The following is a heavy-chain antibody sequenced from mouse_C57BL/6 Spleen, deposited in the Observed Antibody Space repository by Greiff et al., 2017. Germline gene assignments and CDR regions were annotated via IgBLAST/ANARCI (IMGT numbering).Heavy chain of an antibody. CDR2: INYDGSST. CDR1: GFTFSDYY. Sequence: EVKVVESEGGLVQPGSSMKLSCTASGFTFSDYYMAWVRQVPEKGLEWVANINYDGSSTYYLDSLKSRFIISRDNAKNILYLQMSSLKSEDTATYYCARAAYGSSSVFDVWGTGTTVTVSS. V-gene: IGHV5-16*01. D-gene: IGHD1-1*01. J-gene: IGHJ1*03. CDR3: ARAAYGSSSVFDV.